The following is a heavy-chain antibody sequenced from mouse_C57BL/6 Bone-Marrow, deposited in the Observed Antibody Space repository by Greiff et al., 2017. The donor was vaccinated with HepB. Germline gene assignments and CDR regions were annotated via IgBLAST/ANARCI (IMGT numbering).Heavy chain of an antibody. J-gene: IGHJ2*01. CDR3: ARGWAFDY. V-gene: IGHV1-42*01. Sequence: VQLQQSGPELVKPGASVKISCKASGYSFTGYYMNWVKQSPEKSLEWIGEINPSTGGTTYNQKFKAKATLTVDKSSSTAYMQLKSLTSEDSEVYYCARGWAFDYWGQGTTLTVSS. D-gene: IGHD3-3*01. CDR2: INPSTGGT. CDR1: GYSFTGYY.